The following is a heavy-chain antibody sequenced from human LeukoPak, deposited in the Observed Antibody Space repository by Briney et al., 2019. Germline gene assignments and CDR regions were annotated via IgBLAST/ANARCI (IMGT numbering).Heavy chain of an antibody. CDR1: GFTFSSYA. CDR2: ISYDGSNK. V-gene: IGHV3-30-3*01. J-gene: IGHJ3*02. CDR3: ARDRGWDFWSGYYPRSEKSDAFDI. Sequence: PGGSLRLSCAASGFTFSSYAMHWVRQAPGKGLEWVAVISYDGSNKYYADSVKGRFTISRDNAKNTLYLQMNSLRAEDTAVYYCARDRGWDFWSGYYPRSEKSDAFDIWGQGTMVTVSS. D-gene: IGHD3-3*01.